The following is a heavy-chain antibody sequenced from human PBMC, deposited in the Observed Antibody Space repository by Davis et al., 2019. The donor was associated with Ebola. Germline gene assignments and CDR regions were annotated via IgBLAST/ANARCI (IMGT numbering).Heavy chain of an antibody. CDR3: ARREIDGDYVQDS. D-gene: IGHD4-17*01. CDR1: GGSFTNYY. V-gene: IGHV4-34*01. J-gene: IGHJ4*02. CDR2: INHRGST. Sequence: SETLSLTCAVYGGSFTNYYWTWIRQSPGKGLEWIGDINHRGSTNYNPSLKSRVTISVDTSKNQFSLKLSSVTAADTAVYYCARREIDGDYVQDSWGQGTLVTVSS.